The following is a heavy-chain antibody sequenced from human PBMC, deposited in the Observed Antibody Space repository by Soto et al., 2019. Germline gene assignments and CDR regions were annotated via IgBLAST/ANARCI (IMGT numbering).Heavy chain of an antibody. D-gene: IGHD2-2*01. Sequence: ASVKLSCKVSGYTLTDLSMHWVRQAPRKGLEWMGGFDPEDGETIYAQKFQGRVTMTEDTSTDTAYMELSSLRSEDTAVYYCATTSIVPAAMEDYYYYYMDVWGKGTTVTAP. CDR1: GYTLTDLS. CDR2: FDPEDGET. CDR3: ATTSIVPAAMEDYYYYYMDV. V-gene: IGHV1-24*01. J-gene: IGHJ6*03.